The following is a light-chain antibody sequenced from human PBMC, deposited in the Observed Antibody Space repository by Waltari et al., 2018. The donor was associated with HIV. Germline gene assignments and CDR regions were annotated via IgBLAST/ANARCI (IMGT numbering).Light chain of an antibody. CDR2: GNN. CDR1: SSNIGARAHFD. Sequence: QSVLTQPPSVSGAPGQTVTISCTGSSSNIGARAHFDVPRYQQLPGTAPKLLIYGNNNRPSGVPDRFSGSKSGASASLAITGLQAEDEADYYCQSYDTRLSGSVFGGGTKLTVL. CDR3: QSYDTRLSGSV. V-gene: IGLV1-40*01. J-gene: IGLJ3*02.